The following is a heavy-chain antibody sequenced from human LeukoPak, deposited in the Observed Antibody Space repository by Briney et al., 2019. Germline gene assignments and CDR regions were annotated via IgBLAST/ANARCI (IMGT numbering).Heavy chain of an antibody. D-gene: IGHD6-19*01. J-gene: IGHJ1*01. Sequence: GGSLRLSCAASGFTFSSYGMHWVRQAPGKGLEWVAFIRHDGSNKYYADSVKGRFTISRDNSKNTLYLQMNSLRAEDTAVYYCATFPIYSSGWPQGQYFQHWGQGTLVTVSS. CDR3: ATFPIYSSGWPQGQYFQH. V-gene: IGHV3-30*02. CDR2: IRHDGSNK. CDR1: GFTFSSYG.